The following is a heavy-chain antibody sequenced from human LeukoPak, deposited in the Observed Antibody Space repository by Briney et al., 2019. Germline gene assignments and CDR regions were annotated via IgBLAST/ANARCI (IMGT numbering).Heavy chain of an antibody. D-gene: IGHD2-15*01. CDR3: ARTVGAMAAYYIDN. V-gene: IGHV5-51*01. J-gene: IGHJ4*02. Sequence: GESLKISCKGSGYSFSSYWIAWVRQMPGKGLELMGIIYPGDSDTRYSPSFQGQVTISVVKSISTAYLQWSSLQASDSAVFYCARTVGAMAAYYIDNWGQGTLVTVSS. CDR1: GYSFSSYW. CDR2: IYPGDSDT.